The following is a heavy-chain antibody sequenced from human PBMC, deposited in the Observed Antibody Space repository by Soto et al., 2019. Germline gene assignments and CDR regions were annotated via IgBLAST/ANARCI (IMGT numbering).Heavy chain of an antibody. J-gene: IGHJ4*02. CDR1: GFTFSSYA. CDR3: ARAPGYYDSSGYY. V-gene: IGHV3-30-3*01. D-gene: IGHD3-22*01. CDR2: ISYDGSNK. Sequence: GGSLRLSCAASGFTFSSYAMHWARQAPGKGLEWVAVISYDGSNKYYADSVKGRFTISRDNSKNTLYLQMNSLRAEDTAVYYCARAPGYYDSSGYYWGQGTLDTVSS.